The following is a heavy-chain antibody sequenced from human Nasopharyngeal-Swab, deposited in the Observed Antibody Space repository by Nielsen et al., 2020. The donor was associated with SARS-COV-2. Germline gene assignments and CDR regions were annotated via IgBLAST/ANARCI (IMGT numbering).Heavy chain of an antibody. CDR3: ATDATSYYYYGMDV. D-gene: IGHD1-26*01. Sequence: SLKISCAASGFTFDDYAMHWVRKAPGKGLEWVSGMSWNSGSIGYADSVKGRFTISRDNAKNSLYLQMNSLRAEDTALYYCATDATSYYYYGMDVWGQGTTVTVSS. CDR2: MSWNSGSI. V-gene: IGHV3-9*01. J-gene: IGHJ6*02. CDR1: GFTFDDYA.